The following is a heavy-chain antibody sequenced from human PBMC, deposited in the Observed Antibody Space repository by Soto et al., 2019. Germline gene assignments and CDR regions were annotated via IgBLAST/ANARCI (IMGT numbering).Heavy chain of an antibody. CDR2: ISSDGDYV. J-gene: IGHJ5*02. D-gene: IGHD3-9*01. CDR3: PRDRTLTGPTSFIEP. Sequence: EVRLVESGGALVQPGGSLRLSCAASGFTLRNYWMHWVRQVPGKGPLWVSRISSDGDYVVYADSVKGRFTISRDNADNPLYLEMNNLRAEDTAMYYCPRDRTLTGPTSFIEPWGQGTLVIVSS. V-gene: IGHV3-74*01. CDR1: GFTLRNYW.